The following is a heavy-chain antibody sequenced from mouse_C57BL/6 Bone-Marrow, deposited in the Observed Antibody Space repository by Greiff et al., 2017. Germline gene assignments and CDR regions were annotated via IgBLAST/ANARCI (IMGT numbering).Heavy chain of an antibody. J-gene: IGHJ1*03. Sequence: EVKLMESGGGLVQPGGSMKLSCVASGFTFSNYWMNWVRQSPEKGLEWVAQIRLKSDNYATHYAESVKGRFTISRDDSKSSVYLQMNNLRAEDTGIYYCTRIYYYGSSYWYFDVWGTGTTVTVSS. D-gene: IGHD1-1*01. CDR2: IRLKSDNYAT. V-gene: IGHV6-3*01. CDR1: GFTFSNYW. CDR3: TRIYYYGSSYWYFDV.